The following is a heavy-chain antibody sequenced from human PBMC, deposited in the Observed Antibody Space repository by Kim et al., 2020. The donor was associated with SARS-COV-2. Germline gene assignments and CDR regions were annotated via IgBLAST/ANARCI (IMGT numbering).Heavy chain of an antibody. Sequence: GGSLRLSCAATGFNFGDYAFHWVRQIPGKGLEWVSGVSLNGADRAYTDSVRGRFTISRDNAKKSLFLQMNSLKTADTAVYFCAKGATGQLQFRAMDLWGQGTTVSVSS. V-gene: IGHV3-9*01. J-gene: IGHJ6*02. CDR2: VSLNGADR. D-gene: IGHD3-10*01. CDR3: AKGATGQLQFRAMDL. CDR1: GFNFGDYA.